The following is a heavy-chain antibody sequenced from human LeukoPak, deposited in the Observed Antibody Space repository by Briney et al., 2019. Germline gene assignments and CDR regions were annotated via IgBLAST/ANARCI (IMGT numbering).Heavy chain of an antibody. CDR2: ISSSGST. Sequence: PSQTLSLTCTVSGDSISSGDYYWSWIRQPAGKGLEWIGRISSSGSTNYNPSLKSRVTISVDTSKNQFSLKLSSVTAADTAVYYCVALIAVAGTGFDPWGQGTLVTVSS. J-gene: IGHJ5*02. D-gene: IGHD6-19*01. CDR3: VALIAVAGTGFDP. V-gene: IGHV4-61*02. CDR1: GDSISSGDYY.